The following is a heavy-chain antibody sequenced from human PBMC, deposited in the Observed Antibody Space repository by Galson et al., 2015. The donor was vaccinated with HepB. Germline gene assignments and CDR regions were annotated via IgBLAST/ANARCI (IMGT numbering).Heavy chain of an antibody. D-gene: IGHD6-6*01. Sequence: TLSLTCTVSGGSISSGSYYWSWIRQPAGKGLEWIGRIYTRGSANYNPSLKSRVTISVDTSKNQFSLNLSSVTAADTAVYYCARDSPYSSSSGPQSDCWGQGTLVTVSS. V-gene: IGHV4-61*02. J-gene: IGHJ4*02. CDR3: ARDSPYSSSSGPQSDC. CDR1: GGSISSGSYY. CDR2: IYTRGSA.